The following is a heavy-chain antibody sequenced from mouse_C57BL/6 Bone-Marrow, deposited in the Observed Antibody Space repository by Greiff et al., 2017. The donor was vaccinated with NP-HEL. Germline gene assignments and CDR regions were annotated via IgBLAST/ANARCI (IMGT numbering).Heavy chain of an antibody. CDR1: GFTFSSYA. Sequence: DVMLVESGGGLVKPGGSLKLSCAASGFTFSSYAMSWVRQTPEKRLEWVATISDGGSYTYYPDNVKGRFTISRDNAKNNLYLQMSHLKSEDTAMYYCARVYDGYLPSDYWGQGTTLTVSS. CDR2: ISDGGSYT. CDR3: ARVYDGYLPSDY. J-gene: IGHJ2*01. D-gene: IGHD2-3*01. V-gene: IGHV5-4*03.